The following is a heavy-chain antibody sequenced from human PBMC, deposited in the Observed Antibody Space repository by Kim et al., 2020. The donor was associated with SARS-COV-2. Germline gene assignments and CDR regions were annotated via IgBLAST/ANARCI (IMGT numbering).Heavy chain of an antibody. V-gene: IGHV3-33*01. CDR1: GFTFSSYG. J-gene: IGHJ6*02. D-gene: IGHD3-3*01. Sequence: GGSLRLSCAASGFTFSSYGMHWVRQAPGKGLEWVAVIWYDGSNKYYADSVKGRFTISRDNSKNTLYLQMNSLRAEDTAVYYCARDDTVPYDFWIGPYYYYYYGMDVWGQGTTVTVSS. CDR2: IWYDGSNK. CDR3: ARDDTVPYDFWIGPYYYYYYGMDV.